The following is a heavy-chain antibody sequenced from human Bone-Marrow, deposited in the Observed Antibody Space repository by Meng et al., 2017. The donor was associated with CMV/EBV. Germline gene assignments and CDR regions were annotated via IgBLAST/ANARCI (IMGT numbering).Heavy chain of an antibody. CDR2: LHYSGST. J-gene: IGHJ6*02. Sequence: SETLSLTCTVSGGSISGYFWSWIRQPPGKGLEWIGYLHYSGSTKYSPSLKSRVTISVDTSKNQFSLKLSSVTAADTAVYYCAGGMWLVRRWDYYYYGMDVWGQGTTVTVSS. CDR1: GGSISGYF. D-gene: IGHD6-19*01. V-gene: IGHV4-59*01. CDR3: AGGMWLVRRWDYYYYGMDV.